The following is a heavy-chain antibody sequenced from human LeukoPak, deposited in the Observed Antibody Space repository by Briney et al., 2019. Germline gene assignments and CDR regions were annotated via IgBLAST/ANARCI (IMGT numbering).Heavy chain of an antibody. V-gene: IGHV3-23*01. D-gene: IGHD3-22*01. Sequence: GGSLRLSCAASGFTFSSYAMNWVRQAPGKGLEWVSAISSGGSTYYADSVKGRFTISRDNSKNTLYLHMSTLRPEDTAVYYCAYSSGYYHWGQGTLVTVSS. J-gene: IGHJ1*01. CDR1: GFTFSSYA. CDR2: ISSGGST. CDR3: AYSSGYYH.